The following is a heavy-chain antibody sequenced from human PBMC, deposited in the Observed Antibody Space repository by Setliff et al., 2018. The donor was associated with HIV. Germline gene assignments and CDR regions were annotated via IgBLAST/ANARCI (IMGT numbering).Heavy chain of an antibody. V-gene: IGHV4-59*01. CDR1: GDSIRTYC. D-gene: IGHD3-10*01. Sequence: PSETLSLTCTVSGDSIRTYCWIWIRQPPGKGLEWIGYIYYTGTTKNNPSLKSRVTMSIDTSKNQFSLKLSSVTAADTAGYYCARGLWFGGSYWFDPWGQGTLVTVSS. CDR3: ARGLWFGGSYWFDP. J-gene: IGHJ5*02. CDR2: IYYTGTT.